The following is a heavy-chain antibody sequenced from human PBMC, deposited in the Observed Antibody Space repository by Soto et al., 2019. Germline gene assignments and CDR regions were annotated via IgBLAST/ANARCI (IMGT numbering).Heavy chain of an antibody. CDR3: PRDRSVSLAAARDY. V-gene: IGHV1-2*02. J-gene: IGHJ4*02. CDR2: TNPNTGGT. D-gene: IGHD6-13*01. Sequence: ASVKASCKASGYTCTGYYMYWVRQAPGQGLEWIGWTNPNTGGTNYLQRFKGRVTMTRDTGRSTGYMELRGLTSDDTAAYFWPRDRSVSLAAARDYWGQGTQVTVSS. CDR1: GYTCTGYY.